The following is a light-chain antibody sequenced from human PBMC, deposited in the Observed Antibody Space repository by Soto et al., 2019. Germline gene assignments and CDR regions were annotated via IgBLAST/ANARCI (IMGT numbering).Light chain of an antibody. CDR2: GAS. J-gene: IGKJ5*01. CDR1: QSVSSN. V-gene: IGKV3-15*01. CDR3: QQYNTWPPFT. Sequence: EIVMTQSPATLSVSPGERATLSCRASQSVSSNLAWYQQKPGQAPRLLIFGASTRATGIPARFSGSRSGTEFTLTISSLQSEDFAVYYCQQYNTWPPFTFGPGTRLDIK.